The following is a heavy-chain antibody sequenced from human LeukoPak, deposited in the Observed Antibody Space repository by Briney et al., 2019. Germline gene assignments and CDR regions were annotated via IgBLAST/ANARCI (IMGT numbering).Heavy chain of an antibody. J-gene: IGHJ3*02. CDR3: ARPFIYCSSTSCNLGAFDI. D-gene: IGHD2-2*01. CDR1: GYSFTSYW. Sequence: GESLKISCKGSGYSFTSYWIGWVRQMPGKGLEWMGIIYPGDSDTRYSPSFQGQVTISADKSISTAYLQWSSLKASDTAMYYCARPFIYCSSTSCNLGAFDIWGQGTMVSVSS. CDR2: IYPGDSDT. V-gene: IGHV5-51*01.